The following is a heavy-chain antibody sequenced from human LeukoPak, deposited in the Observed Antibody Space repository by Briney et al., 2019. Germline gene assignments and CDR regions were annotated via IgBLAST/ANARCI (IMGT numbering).Heavy chain of an antibody. CDR3: AKEGGSSGHAGYFDN. CDR1: GFILSNYP. D-gene: IGHD3-22*01. Sequence: SGGSLRLSCVASGFILSNYPMHWVRQAPDKRLEWLGFLSPEQTNMYADSVKGRFAISRDNSKNTMYIQMNDLRPEDTAMFYCAKEGGSSGHAGYFDNWGQGTLVTVSS. J-gene: IGHJ4*02. V-gene: IGHV3-30*09. CDR2: LSPEQTNM.